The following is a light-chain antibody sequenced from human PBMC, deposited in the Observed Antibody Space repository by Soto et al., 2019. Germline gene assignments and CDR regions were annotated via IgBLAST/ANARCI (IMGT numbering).Light chain of an antibody. V-gene: IGKV1-5*03. Sequence: IQLTQSPSSLSASVGDRVTITCRASQDVRKFLNWYQQRPGKAPKLLINVASVLQVGVPSRFSGSGSGTEFTLTISSLQPDDFATYYCQQYNNYPWTFGQGTKVEIK. J-gene: IGKJ1*01. CDR1: QDVRKF. CDR2: VAS. CDR3: QQYNNYPWT.